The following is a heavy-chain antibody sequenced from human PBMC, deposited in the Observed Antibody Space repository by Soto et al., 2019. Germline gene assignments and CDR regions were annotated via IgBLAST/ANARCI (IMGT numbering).Heavy chain of an antibody. J-gene: IGHJ5*02. CDR2: VRDDADNT. D-gene: IGHD2-2*01. Sequence: VGSLRLSCAASGFTFSNYGMHWVRQAPGKGLEWVAVVRDDADNTYYADSVKGRFTISRDNSKNTLYLQMSSLRAEDTAVYYCARPYSSNSNWFDPWGQGTLVTVSS. CDR3: ARPYSSNSNWFDP. CDR1: GFTFSNYG. V-gene: IGHV3-33*01.